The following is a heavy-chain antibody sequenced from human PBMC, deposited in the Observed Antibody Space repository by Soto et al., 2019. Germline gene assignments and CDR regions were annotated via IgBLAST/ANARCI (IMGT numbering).Heavy chain of an antibody. D-gene: IGHD2-2*01. J-gene: IGHJ6*02. CDR3: AKVGGRTSSGGMDD. CDR2: INPNNGVT. CDR1: GYTFTDYY. V-gene: IGHV1-2*04. Sequence: QVQLVQSGAEVKEPGASLKVSCKASGYTFTDYYMHWVRQAPGQGLEWMGWINPNNGVTNYAQKFQGWVTMIRDTCISTAYMEMSRLRSDDMAVYYCAKVGGRTSSGGMDDWGQGTTVTVSS.